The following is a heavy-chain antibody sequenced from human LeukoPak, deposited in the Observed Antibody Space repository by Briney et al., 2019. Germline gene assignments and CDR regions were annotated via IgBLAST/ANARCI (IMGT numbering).Heavy chain of an antibody. CDR2: INHSGSN. D-gene: IGHD3-22*01. Sequence: SETLSLTCAVYGGSFSGYYWSWIRQPPGKGLEWIGEINHSGSNNYNPSLKSRVTISADTTKNQLSLKLSSVTAADTAVYYCARIRSGYYYGAGAFQHWGQGTLVTVSS. CDR1: GGSFSGYY. V-gene: IGHV4-34*01. CDR3: ARIRSGYYYGAGAFQH. J-gene: IGHJ1*01.